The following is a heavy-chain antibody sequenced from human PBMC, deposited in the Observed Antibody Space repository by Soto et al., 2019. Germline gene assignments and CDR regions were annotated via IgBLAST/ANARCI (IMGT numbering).Heavy chain of an antibody. Sequence: PSETLSLTCTVSGGSISSSSYYWSWIRQPPGKGLEWIGEINHSGSTNYNPSLKSRVTISVDTSKNQFSLKLSSVTAADTAVYYCAGGRWYPGPPVDYWGQGTLVTVSS. V-gene: IGHV4-39*07. CDR3: AGGRWYPGPPVDY. CDR2: INHSGST. D-gene: IGHD2-15*01. J-gene: IGHJ4*02. CDR1: GGSISSSSYY.